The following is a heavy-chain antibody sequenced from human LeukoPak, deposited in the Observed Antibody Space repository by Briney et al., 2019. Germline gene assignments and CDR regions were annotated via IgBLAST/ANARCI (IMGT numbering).Heavy chain of an antibody. D-gene: IGHD3-9*01. CDR3: ARGEGLRYFDWSPYYFDY. CDR1: GGSISSYY. Sequence: SETLSLTCTVSGGSISSYYWSWIRQPPGKGLEWIGYIYYSGSTNYNPSLKSRVTISVDTSKNQFSLKLSSVTAADTAVYYCARGEGLRYFDWSPYYFDYWGQGTLVTVSS. CDR2: IYYSGST. V-gene: IGHV4-59*01. J-gene: IGHJ4*02.